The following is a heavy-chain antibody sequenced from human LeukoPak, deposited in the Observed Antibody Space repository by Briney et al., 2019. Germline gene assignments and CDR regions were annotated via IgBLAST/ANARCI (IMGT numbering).Heavy chain of an antibody. CDR2: IYHSGNT. J-gene: IGHJ4*02. CDR1: GYSISSGYY. D-gene: IGHD2-2*02. V-gene: IGHV4-38-2*02. Sequence: PSETLSLICTVSGYSISSGYYWGWIRQPPGKGLEWIGAIYHSGNTYYNPSPKSRVTISVDTAKNQFSLKLSSVTAAGTAVYYCARRTVYCSSASCYTGGAIDYWGQGTLVTVSS. CDR3: ARRTVYCSSASCYTGGAIDY.